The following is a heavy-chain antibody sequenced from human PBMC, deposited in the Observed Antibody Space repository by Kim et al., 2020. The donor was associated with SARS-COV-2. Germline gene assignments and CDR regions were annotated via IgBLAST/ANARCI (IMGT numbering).Heavy chain of an antibody. CDR3: ARGGSYHYFDY. Sequence: TKYSQKFQGRVTITRDTSASPAYMELSSLRSEDTAVYYCARGGSYHYFDYWGQGTLVTVSS. D-gene: IGHD1-26*01. V-gene: IGHV1-3*01. J-gene: IGHJ4*02. CDR2: T.